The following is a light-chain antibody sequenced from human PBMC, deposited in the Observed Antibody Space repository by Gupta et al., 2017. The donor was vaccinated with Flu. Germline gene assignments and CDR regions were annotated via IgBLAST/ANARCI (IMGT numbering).Light chain of an antibody. CDR3: QSADSSGTYV. Sequence: SYQLTQPHLVSASPATTARITRSGDALPKQYAYWYQQKPGRAPVLVIYTDSERPSWIPERFSGASSGTTVTLTISGVQAEDDADYYCQSADSSGTYVFGTGTKVTVL. V-gene: IGLV3-25*02. CDR1: ALPKQY. J-gene: IGLJ1*01. CDR2: TDS.